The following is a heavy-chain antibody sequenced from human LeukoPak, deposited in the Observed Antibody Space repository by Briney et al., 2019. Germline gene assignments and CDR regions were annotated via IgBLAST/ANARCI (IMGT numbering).Heavy chain of an antibody. CDR1: GFTFRSYD. CDR2: LSGSGDST. CDR3: AKEVWSAMYYFDF. J-gene: IGHJ4*02. Sequence: GGSLRPSCAPPGFTFRSYDMSWVGQAPGRGLEGVPTLSGSGDSTYYADSVKGRFTISRDNSKNTLFLQMNSMRAEDTAVYYCAKEVWSAMYYFDFWGQGTLVTVSS. D-gene: IGHD2-2*01. V-gene: IGHV3-23*01.